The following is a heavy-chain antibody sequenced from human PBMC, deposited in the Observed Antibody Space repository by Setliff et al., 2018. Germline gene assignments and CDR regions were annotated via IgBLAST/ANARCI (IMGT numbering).Heavy chain of an antibody. CDR3: ARTQTDYYDSSGYSDY. J-gene: IGHJ4*02. V-gene: IGHV3-11*04. CDR1: GFTLSNYY. Sequence: NPGGSLRLSCAASGFTLSNYYMNWIRQAPGKGLELVSYISSSSSTIYYADSVKGLFTISRDNAKNSLYLQMNSMRAEDTAVYYCARTQTDYYDSSGYSDYWGQGTLVTVSS. D-gene: IGHD3-22*01. CDR2: ISSSSSTI.